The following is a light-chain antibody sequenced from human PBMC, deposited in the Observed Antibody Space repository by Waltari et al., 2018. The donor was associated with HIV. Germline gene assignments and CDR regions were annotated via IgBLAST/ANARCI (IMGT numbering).Light chain of an antibody. J-gene: IGLJ3*02. CDR3: AAWDDSLNGPV. Sequence: QSVVTQPPSASATPGQRVTISCSGSSTTIGPNSLYSYKQLPRTAPKMLIYRNNQRPSGVPDRFSGSKSGTSASLAITGLRSEDEADYYCAAWDDSLNGPVFGGGTKLTV. V-gene: IGLV1-47*01. CDR1: STTIGPNS. CDR2: RNN.